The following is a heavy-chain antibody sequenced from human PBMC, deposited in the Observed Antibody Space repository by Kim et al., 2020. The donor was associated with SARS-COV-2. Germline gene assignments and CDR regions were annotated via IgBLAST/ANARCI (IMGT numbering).Heavy chain of an antibody. CDR3: ARDYYYDSSGYYWGCY. J-gene: IGHJ4*02. D-gene: IGHD3-22*01. CDR2: ISAYNGNT. Sequence: ASVKVSCKASGYTFTSYGISWVRQAPGQGLEWMGWISAYNGNTNYAQKLQGRVTMTTDTSTSTAYMELRSLRSDDTAVYYCARDYYYDSSGYYWGCYWGQGTLVTVSS. CDR1: GYTFTSYG. V-gene: IGHV1-18*01.